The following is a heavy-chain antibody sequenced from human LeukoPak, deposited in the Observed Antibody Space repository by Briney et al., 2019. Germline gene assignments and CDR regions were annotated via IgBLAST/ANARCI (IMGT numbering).Heavy chain of an antibody. D-gene: IGHD4-17*01. J-gene: IGHJ4*02. CDR3: ARLHDYGDFLDY. Sequence: ASVKVSCKASGYTFTSYDINWVRQATGQGLEWMGWMNPNSGNTGYAQKFQGRVTMTRNTSISTAYMELSSLRSEDTAVYYCARLHDYGDFLDYWGQGTLVTVSS. CDR1: GYTFTSYD. CDR2: MNPNSGNT. V-gene: IGHV1-8*01.